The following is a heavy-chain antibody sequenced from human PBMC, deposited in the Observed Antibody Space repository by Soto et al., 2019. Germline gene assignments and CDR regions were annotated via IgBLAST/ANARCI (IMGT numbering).Heavy chain of an antibody. CDR2: IIPIFGTA. V-gene: IGHV1-69*13. D-gene: IGHD3-10*01. CDR1: GVGFRSNA. Sequence: VKLSSKACGVGFRSNARCWLRHAHGQGLEWMGGIIPIFGTANYAQKFQGRVTITADNSKNTLYLQMNSLRTKDTAVYYGARRGSRTYFAYRRQGTLVTVSS. CDR3: ARRGSRTYFAY. J-gene: IGHJ4*02.